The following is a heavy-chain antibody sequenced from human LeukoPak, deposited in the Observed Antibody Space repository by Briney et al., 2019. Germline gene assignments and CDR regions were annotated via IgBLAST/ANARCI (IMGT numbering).Heavy chain of an antibody. V-gene: IGHV3-7*01. Sequence: GGSLRLSCAASGFSFSRDWMSWVRPPQGKGLEWVANIRDDGNEKYYADSVKGRFIISRDNARSSLHLQMSSLRVEDTAVYSCARDRGFGESIFDYWGQGTLVTVSS. CDR3: ARDRGFGESIFDY. D-gene: IGHD3-10*01. CDR1: GFSFSRDW. CDR2: IRDDGNEK. J-gene: IGHJ4*02.